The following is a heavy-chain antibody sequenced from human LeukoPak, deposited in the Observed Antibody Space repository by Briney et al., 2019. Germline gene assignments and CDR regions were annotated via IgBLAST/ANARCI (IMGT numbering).Heavy chain of an antibody. CDR3: ARDQSGDYWDYFDY. V-gene: IGHV3-7*01. Sequence: GGSLRLSCAASGFTFSSYWMSWVRQAPGKGLEWVANIKQDGSEKYYVVSVKGRFTISRDNAKNSLYLQMNSLRAEDTAVYYCARDQSGDYWDYFDYWGQGTLVTVSS. D-gene: IGHD4-17*01. CDR2: IKQDGSEK. CDR1: GFTFSSYW. J-gene: IGHJ4*02.